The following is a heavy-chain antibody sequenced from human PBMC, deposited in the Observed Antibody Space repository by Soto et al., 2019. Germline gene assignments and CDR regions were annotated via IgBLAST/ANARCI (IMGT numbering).Heavy chain of an antibody. CDR1: GFTVSGKKY. Sequence: GGSLRLSCAAFGFTVSGKKYVAWVRQAPGKGLEWVSALYDLDGTYYADSVKGRFTTSSDSSRTTVYLQMNSLRPDDTAVYSCATWHLQEHAYDIWGQGTMVTVSS. CDR2: LYDLDGT. J-gene: IGHJ3*02. V-gene: IGHV3-53*01. CDR3: ATWHLQEHAYDI. D-gene: IGHD1-1*01.